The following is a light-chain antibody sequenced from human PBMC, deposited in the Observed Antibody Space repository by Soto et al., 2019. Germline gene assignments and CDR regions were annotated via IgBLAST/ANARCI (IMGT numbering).Light chain of an antibody. CDR2: GNS. CDR1: SSNIGAGYD. Sequence: QSVLTQPPSVSGAPGQRVTISCTGSSSNIGAGYDVHWYQQLPGTAPKLLIYGNSNRPSGVPDRFSGSKSGTSASLAITGLQAEDEAVYYCQSYDSSLSGHVVFGGGTKLTVL. CDR3: QSYDSSLSGHVV. J-gene: IGLJ2*01. V-gene: IGLV1-40*01.